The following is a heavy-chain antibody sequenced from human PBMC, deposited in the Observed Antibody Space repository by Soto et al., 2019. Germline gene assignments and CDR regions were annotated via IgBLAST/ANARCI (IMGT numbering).Heavy chain of an antibody. Sequence: PGGSLRLSCAASGFTFSSYWMHWVRQAPGKGLVWVSRINSDGSSASYADSVKGRFTISRDNAKNTLYLQMNSLRAEDTAVCYCARDELGSSSWTNYYYGMDGWGQGTTVTVSS. V-gene: IGHV3-74*01. D-gene: IGHD6-13*01. J-gene: IGHJ6*02. CDR1: GFTFSSYW. CDR2: INSDGSSA. CDR3: ARDELGSSSWTNYYYGMDG.